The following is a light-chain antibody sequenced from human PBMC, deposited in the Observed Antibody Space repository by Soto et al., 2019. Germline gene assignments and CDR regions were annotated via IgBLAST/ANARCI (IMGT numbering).Light chain of an antibody. Sequence: QSVLTQPASVSGSPGQSITISCAGTSSDVGAYDLVSWYQQHPDKVPKLLIYDVNNRPSGVSNRFSGSKSGNTASLTIAGLQAEDEADYYCNSYTISSTHVFGTGTRSPS. CDR2: DVN. V-gene: IGLV2-14*03. CDR3: NSYTISSTHV. J-gene: IGLJ1*01. CDR1: SSDVGAYDL.